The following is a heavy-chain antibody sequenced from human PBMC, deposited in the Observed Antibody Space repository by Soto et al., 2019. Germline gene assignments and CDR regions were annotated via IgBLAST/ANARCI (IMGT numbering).Heavy chain of an antibody. D-gene: IGHD3-10*01. V-gene: IGHV4-59*08. Sequence: SETLSLTCTVSGGSISSYYWSWIRQPPGKGLEWIGYIYYSGSTNYNPSLKSRVTISVDTSKNQFSLKLSSVTAADTAVYYCARLWFGESVDPWGQGTLVTVSS. CDR1: GGSISSYY. CDR2: IYYSGST. J-gene: IGHJ5*02. CDR3: ARLWFGESVDP.